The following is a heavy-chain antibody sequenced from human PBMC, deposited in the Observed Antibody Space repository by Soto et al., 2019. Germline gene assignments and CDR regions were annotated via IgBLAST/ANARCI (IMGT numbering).Heavy chain of an antibody. CDR2: ISGSGGST. CDR3: AANRDYNYYYGLDV. J-gene: IGHJ6*02. V-gene: IGHV3-23*01. Sequence: GGSLRLSCAASGFTFSSHAMSWVRQAPGKGPEWVSAISGSGGSTYYADSVKGRFTISRDNSKNTLYLQMNSLRAEDTAVYYCAANRDYNYYYGLDVWGQGTTVTVSS. CDR1: GFTFSSHA. D-gene: IGHD2-21*01.